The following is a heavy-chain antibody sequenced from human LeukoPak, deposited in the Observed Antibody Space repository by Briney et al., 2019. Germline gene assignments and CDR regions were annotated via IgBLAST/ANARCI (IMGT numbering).Heavy chain of an antibody. D-gene: IGHD3-22*01. J-gene: IGHJ4*02. CDR2: YSSSSSCI. CDR3: ARAHSDSIGPYFDY. Sequence: PGGTLRLSRAASGVTVSRYSMNSVPEAPGSGQEGDSSYSSSSSCIYYGHSVKGRLNMSRDKGKISLYAQTNSLRAEDTGVSYCARAHSDSIGPYFDYWGERTLVTVSS. V-gene: IGHV3-21*01. CDR1: GVTVSRYS.